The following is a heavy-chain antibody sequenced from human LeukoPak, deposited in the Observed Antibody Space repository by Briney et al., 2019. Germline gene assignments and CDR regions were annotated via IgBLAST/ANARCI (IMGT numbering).Heavy chain of an antibody. J-gene: IGHJ4*02. V-gene: IGHV5-51*01. D-gene: IGHD5-24*01. CDR1: GYNFFSNYW. CDR3: ARASRDGYNQHFDY. Sequence: GESLKISCKAYGYNFFSNYWIAWGRQMPGKGLEWVGILYPGDSDSRYSPSFQGQVTISADKSISTAYLQWRSLKASDTAMYYCARASRDGYNQHFDYWGQGTLVTVSS. CDR2: LYPGDSDS.